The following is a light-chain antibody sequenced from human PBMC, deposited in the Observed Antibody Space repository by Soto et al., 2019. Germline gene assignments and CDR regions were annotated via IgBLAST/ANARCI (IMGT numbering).Light chain of an antibody. CDR1: HSVSSNY. CDR3: KQYGNSLWT. CDR2: DAS. V-gene: IGKV3-20*01. Sequence: EIVLTQSPGTLSLSPGERATLSCRTSHSVSSNYLAWYQQKPGQAPRLLIYDASSRATGTPDRFSGSGSGTDFTLTINRLEPEDFAVYFCKQYGNSLWTFGQGTKVDIK. J-gene: IGKJ1*01.